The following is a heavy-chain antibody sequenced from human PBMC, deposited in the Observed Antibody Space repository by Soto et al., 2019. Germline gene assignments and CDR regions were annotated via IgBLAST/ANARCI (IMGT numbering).Heavy chain of an antibody. V-gene: IGHV3-23*01. J-gene: IGHJ4*02. CDR1: GFTFSSYA. CDR2: ISGAGDYT. CDR3: AKDAQWPYSREYYFDF. D-gene: IGHD2-15*01. Sequence: GGSLRLSCAASGFTFSSYAMSWVRQAPGKGLEWVSAISGAGDYTYYADSVKGRFTISRDNSKNTLYLQMNSLRAEDTAVYYCAKDAQWPYSREYYFDFWGQGTLVTVSS.